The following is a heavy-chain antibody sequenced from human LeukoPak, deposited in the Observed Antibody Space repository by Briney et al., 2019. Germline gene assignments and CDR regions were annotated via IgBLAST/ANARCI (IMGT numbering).Heavy chain of an antibody. J-gene: IGHJ5*02. CDR3: ARGGPGRGWLRFVSYWFDP. CDR2: VYTSGST. V-gene: IGHV4-61*02. D-gene: IGHD5-12*01. CDR1: GGSISSGSYY. Sequence: SETLSLTCTVSGGSISSGSYYWSWIRQPAGKGLEWIGRVYTSGSTNYNPSLKSRVTISVETSKNQFSLKLSSVTAADTAVYYCARGGPGRGWLRFVSYWFDPWGQGTLVTVSS.